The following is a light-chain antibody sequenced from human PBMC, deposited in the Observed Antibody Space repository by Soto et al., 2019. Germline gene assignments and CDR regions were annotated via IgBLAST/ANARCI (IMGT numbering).Light chain of an antibody. J-gene: IGKJ1*01. V-gene: IGKV3D-15*01. CDR1: QRLSASD. Sequence: EIVLTPSPGTLSLSPVQRATLSCRASQRLSASDIAWYQQKPGQAPRLLIYGASSRATGIPARFSGSGSGTEFTLTISRLQSEDFAVYYCQKYNNWPRTCGQGTKVDIK. CDR2: GAS. CDR3: QKYNNWPRT.